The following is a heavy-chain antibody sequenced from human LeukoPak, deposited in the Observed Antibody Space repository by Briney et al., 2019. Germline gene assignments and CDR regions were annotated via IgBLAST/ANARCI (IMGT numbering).Heavy chain of an antibody. Sequence: SVKVSCKASGCTFSGYDISWVRQAPGQGLEWVGGMIPICGAANYAQKFQGRVTITRDESTSTAYMELSSLRSGDTAVYYCARERYAGANWFDPWGQGTLVTVSS. CDR1: GCTFSGYD. J-gene: IGHJ5*02. V-gene: IGHV1-69*05. D-gene: IGHD3-10*01. CDR3: ARERYAGANWFDP. CDR2: MIPICGAA.